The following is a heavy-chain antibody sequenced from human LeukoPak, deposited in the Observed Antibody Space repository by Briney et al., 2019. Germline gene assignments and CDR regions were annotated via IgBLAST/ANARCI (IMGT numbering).Heavy chain of an antibody. V-gene: IGHV1-18*01. CDR1: GYTFTSYG. Sequence: GASVKVSCKASGYTFTSYGISWVRQAPGQGLEWMGWISAYNGNTNYAQKLQGRVTMTTDTSTSTAYMEVRSLRSDDTAVYYCARDRKTLGYCSSTSCYAGAPGYLFDYWGQGTLVTVSS. J-gene: IGHJ4*02. CDR3: ARDRKTLGYCSSTSCYAGAPGYLFDY. D-gene: IGHD2-2*01. CDR2: ISAYNGNT.